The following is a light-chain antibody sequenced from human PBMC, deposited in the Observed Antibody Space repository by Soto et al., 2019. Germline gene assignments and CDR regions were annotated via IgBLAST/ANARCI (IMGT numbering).Light chain of an antibody. CDR2: YDD. CDR1: SSNIGNNA. V-gene: IGLV1-36*01. CDR3: AAWDDSLKAWV. J-gene: IGLJ3*02. Sequence: QSVLTQPPSVSAAPRQRVTISCSGSSSNIGNNAINWYQQLPGKAPKLLIYYDDLLPSGVSDRFSGSKSGTSASLAISSLQSEDEADYYCAAWDDSLKAWVFGGGTKLTVL.